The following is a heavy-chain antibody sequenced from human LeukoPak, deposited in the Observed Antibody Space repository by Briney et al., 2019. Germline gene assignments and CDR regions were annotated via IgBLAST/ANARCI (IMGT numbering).Heavy chain of an antibody. Sequence: PGGSLRLSCAASGYTFSTYTMQWVRQAPGKGLEWVAVISYDGSSKYYADSVKGRYTISRDNSKNTLYLQMNSLRAEDTAVYYCARGFHNTYYNAWRSLLDYWGPGTLVTVSS. CDR1: GYTFSTYT. CDR3: ARGFHNTYYNAWRSLLDY. CDR2: ISYDGSSK. V-gene: IGHV3-30-3*01. D-gene: IGHD3-10*01. J-gene: IGHJ4*02.